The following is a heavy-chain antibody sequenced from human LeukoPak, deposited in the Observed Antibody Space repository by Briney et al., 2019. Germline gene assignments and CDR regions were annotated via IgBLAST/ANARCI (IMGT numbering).Heavy chain of an antibody. Sequence: PGGSLRLSCAASGFTFNSYVMSWVRQAPGKGLEWVSAISGRGDRTYYADSVKGRFTISRDNSKNTLYLQMNSLRAEDTAVYYCAKEQSSSGFFDYWGQGTLVTVSS. J-gene: IGHJ4*02. CDR2: ISGRGDRT. CDR1: GFTFNSYV. D-gene: IGHD6-6*01. CDR3: AKEQSSSGFFDY. V-gene: IGHV3-23*01.